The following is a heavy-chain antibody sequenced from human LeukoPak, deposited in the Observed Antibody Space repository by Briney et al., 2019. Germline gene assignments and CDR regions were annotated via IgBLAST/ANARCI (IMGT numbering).Heavy chain of an antibody. D-gene: IGHD3-10*01. Sequence: GRSLRLSCAASGFTFSSYGMHWVRQAPGKGLEWVAVISYDGSNKYYADSVKGRFTISRDNSKNTLYLQMNSLRAEDTAVYYCAKGSVLLVRGAIWGLGRGPFDYWGQGTLVTVSS. CDR1: GFTFSSYG. CDR2: ISYDGSNK. J-gene: IGHJ4*02. CDR3: AKGSVLLVRGAIWGLGRGPFDY. V-gene: IGHV3-30*18.